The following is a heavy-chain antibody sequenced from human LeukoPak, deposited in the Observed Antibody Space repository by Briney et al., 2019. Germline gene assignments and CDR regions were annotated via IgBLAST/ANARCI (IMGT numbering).Heavy chain of an antibody. V-gene: IGHV4-4*09. CDR2: ISGSRNT. J-gene: IGHJ5*01. D-gene: IGHD2/OR15-2a*01. CDR1: GGSISTYY. Sequence: SETLSLTCSVSGGSISTYYWSWIRQPPGKGLECIGYISGSRNTNYSPSLTGRVTMSVATSKNQFSLRLRSVTAADTAVYSCASLPARRIWIDFWGRGTLVTVSS. CDR3: ASLPARRIWIDF.